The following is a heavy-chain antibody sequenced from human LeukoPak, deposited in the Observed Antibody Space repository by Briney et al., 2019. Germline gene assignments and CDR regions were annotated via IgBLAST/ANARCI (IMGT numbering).Heavy chain of an antibody. J-gene: IGHJ3*02. Sequence: GGSLRLSCAASGFTFSSYAMHWVRQAPGKGLEWVAVISYDGSNKYYADSVKGRFTISRDNSKNTLYLQMNSLRAEDTAVYYCARGKSSSWSYDAFDIWGQGTMVTVSS. CDR1: GFTFSSYA. CDR3: ARGKSSSWSYDAFDI. V-gene: IGHV3-30-3*01. CDR2: ISYDGSNK. D-gene: IGHD6-13*01.